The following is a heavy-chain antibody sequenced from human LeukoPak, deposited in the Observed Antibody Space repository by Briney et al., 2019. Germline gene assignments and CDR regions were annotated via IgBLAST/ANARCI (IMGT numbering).Heavy chain of an antibody. J-gene: IGHJ6*02. D-gene: IGHD5-18*01. V-gene: IGHV1-24*01. CDR3: ATPNRGYSYARYYYYGMDV. CDR2: FDPEDGET. Sequence: ASVKVSCKVSGYTLTELSMHWVRQAPGKGLEWMGGFDPEDGETIYARKFQGRVTMTEDTSTDTAYMELSSLRSEDTAVYYCATPNRGYSYARYYYYGMDVWGQGTTVTVSS. CDR1: GYTLTELS.